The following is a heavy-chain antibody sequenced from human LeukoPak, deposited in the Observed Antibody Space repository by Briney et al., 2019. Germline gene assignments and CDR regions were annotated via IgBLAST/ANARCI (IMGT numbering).Heavy chain of an antibody. CDR2: ISGSGGST. D-gene: IGHD2-2*01. Sequence: AGGSLRLSCAASGFTFSSHAMSWVRQAPGKGLEWVSAISGSGGSTYYADSVKGRFTISRDNSKNTLYLQMNSLRAEDTAVYYCAKMGVPAATRNNWFDPWGQGTLVTVSS. CDR3: AKMGVPAATRNNWFDP. J-gene: IGHJ5*02. CDR1: GFTFSSHA. V-gene: IGHV3-23*01.